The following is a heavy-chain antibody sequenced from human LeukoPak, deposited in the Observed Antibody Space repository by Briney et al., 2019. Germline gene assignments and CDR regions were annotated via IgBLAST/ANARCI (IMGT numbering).Heavy chain of an antibody. CDR2: IYYSGST. Sequence: PSETLSLTCTVSGGSISSYYWSWIRQPPGKGLEWIGYIYYSGSTNYNPSLKSRVTISVDTSKNQFSLKLSSVTAADTAVYYCASGGSRVSGHDYWGQGTLVTVSS. CDR3: ASGGSRVSGHDY. J-gene: IGHJ4*02. V-gene: IGHV4-59*01. D-gene: IGHD2-15*01. CDR1: GGSISSYY.